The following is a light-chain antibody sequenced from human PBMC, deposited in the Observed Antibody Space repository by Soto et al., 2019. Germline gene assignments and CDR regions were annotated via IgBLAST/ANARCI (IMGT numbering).Light chain of an antibody. V-gene: IGKV3-20*01. J-gene: IGKJ1*01. CDR2: GAS. Sequence: EIVLTQSPGTLSLSPGERATLSCRASQSVSSSYLAWYQQKPGQAPRLLIYGASSRATGIPDRFSGSGSGTDFTLTISGLEPEDFAVYYCRQYSGTFGQGTKVDIK. CDR3: RQYSGT. CDR1: QSVSSSY.